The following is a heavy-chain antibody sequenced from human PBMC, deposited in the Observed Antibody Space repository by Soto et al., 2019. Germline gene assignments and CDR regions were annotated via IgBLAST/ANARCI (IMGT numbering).Heavy chain of an antibody. CDR1: GDTFTGYY. V-gene: IGHV1-2*02. D-gene: IGHD2-2*01. J-gene: IGHJ6*02. CDR2: INPNSGGT. CDR3: ARGGSPEEYHLLYGMDV. Sequence: ASVKVSCKASGDTFTGYYMHWVRQAPGQGREWMGWINPNSGGTNYAQKFQGSVTMTRDTSISTAHIQLSRLISDDTAVYYYARGGSPEEYHLLYGMDVWGQGTTVTVSS.